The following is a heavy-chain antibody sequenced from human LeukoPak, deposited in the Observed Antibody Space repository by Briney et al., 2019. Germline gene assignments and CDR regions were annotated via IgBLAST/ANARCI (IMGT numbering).Heavy chain of an antibody. J-gene: IGHJ4*02. CDR1: GGSFSGYY. CDR2: INHSGST. V-gene: IGHV4-34*01. Sequence: SETLSLTCAVYGGSFSGYYWSWIRQPPGKGLEWIGEINHSGSTNYNPSLKSRVTISVDTSKNQFSLKLSSVTAADTAVYYCARRVYYYDSSGYSFDYWGQGTLVTVSS. CDR3: ARRVYYYDSSGYSFDY. D-gene: IGHD3-22*01.